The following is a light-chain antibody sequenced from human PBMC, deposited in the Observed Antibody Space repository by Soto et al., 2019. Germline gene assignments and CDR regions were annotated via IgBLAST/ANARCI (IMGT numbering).Light chain of an antibody. CDR2: DAS. V-gene: IGKV3-11*01. J-gene: IGKJ4*01. Sequence: EIVLTQSPATLSLSPGERATLSCRASQSVSSYLAWYQQKPGQAPRLLTYDASNSATGIPARFSGSGSGTDFTLTNSSLEPEDFAVYYCQQRSNWPLTFGGGTKVEIK. CDR3: QQRSNWPLT. CDR1: QSVSSY.